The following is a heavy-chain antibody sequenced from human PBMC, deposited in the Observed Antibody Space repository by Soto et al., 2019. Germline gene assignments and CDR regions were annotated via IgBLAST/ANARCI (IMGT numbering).Heavy chain of an antibody. J-gene: IGHJ4*02. V-gene: IGHV4-30-2*01. Sequence: PSETLSLTCAVSGGSISSGGYSWSWIRQPPGKGLEWIGYIYHSGSTYYNPSLKSRVTISVDRSKNQFSLKLSSVTAADTAVYYCARVVAVAGYFDYWGQGTLVTVSS. CDR2: IYHSGST. CDR1: GGSISSGGYS. CDR3: ARVVAVAGYFDY. D-gene: IGHD6-19*01.